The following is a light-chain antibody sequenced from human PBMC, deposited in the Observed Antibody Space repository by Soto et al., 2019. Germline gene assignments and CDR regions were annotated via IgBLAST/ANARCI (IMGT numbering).Light chain of an antibody. J-gene: IGLJ2*01. CDR1: SSDVGGYNY. CDR3: SSYAGSNNLL. V-gene: IGLV2-8*01. CDR2: EVS. Sequence: QSALTQPPSASGSPGQSVTISCTGTSSDVGGYNYVSWYQQHPGKAPKLIIYEVSERPSGVPDRFSGSNSGNTASLTVSGLHAEDEADYYCSSYAGSNNLLFGGGTKLTVL.